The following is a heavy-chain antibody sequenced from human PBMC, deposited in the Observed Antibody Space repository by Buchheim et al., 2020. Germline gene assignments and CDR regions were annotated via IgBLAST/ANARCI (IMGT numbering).Heavy chain of an antibody. Sequence: QVQLVESGGGVVQPGRSLRLSCAASGLTFSSYGMHWVRQAPGKGLEWVAVIWYDGINKYYADSVKGRFTISRDNSKNTLYLQMNSLRAEDTAVYYCAKDRDLVVPAARAYYYYGMDVWGQGTT. CDR3: AKDRDLVVPAARAYYYYGMDV. D-gene: IGHD2-2*01. CDR2: IWYDGINK. CDR1: GLTFSSYG. V-gene: IGHV3-33*06. J-gene: IGHJ6*02.